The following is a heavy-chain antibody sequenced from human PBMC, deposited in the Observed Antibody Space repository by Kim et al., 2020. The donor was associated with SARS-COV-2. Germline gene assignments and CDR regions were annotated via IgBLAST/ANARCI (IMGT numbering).Heavy chain of an antibody. CDR1: GFTFSSYS. Sequence: GGSLRLSCAASGFTFSSYSMNWVRQAPGKGLEWVSYISSSSSTIYYADSVKGRFTISRDNAKNSLYLQMNSLRDEDTAVYYCARENGDGYKGPGAFDIWGQGTMVTVSS. CDR2: ISSSSSTI. V-gene: IGHV3-48*02. J-gene: IGHJ3*02. D-gene: IGHD5-12*01. CDR3: ARENGDGYKGPGAFDI.